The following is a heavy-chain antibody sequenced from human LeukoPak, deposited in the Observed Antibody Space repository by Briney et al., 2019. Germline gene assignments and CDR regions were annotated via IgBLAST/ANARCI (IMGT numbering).Heavy chain of an antibody. D-gene: IGHD5-18*01. V-gene: IGHV4-59*01. J-gene: IGHJ4*02. CDR2: IYYSGST. Sequence: SETLSLTCTVSGGSISSYYWSWIRQPPGKGLEWIGYIYYSGSTNYNPSLKSRVTISVDTSKNQFSLKLSSVTAADTAVYYCARWTNTAMVSWGQGTLVTVSS. CDR1: GGSISSYY. CDR3: ARWTNTAMVS.